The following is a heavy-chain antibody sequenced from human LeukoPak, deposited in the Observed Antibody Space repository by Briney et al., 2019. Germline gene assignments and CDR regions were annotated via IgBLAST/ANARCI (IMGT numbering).Heavy chain of an antibody. D-gene: IGHD4-11*01. CDR1: GYTFTSYG. CDR3: ARDVTTVSKNWFDP. CDR2: ISAYNGNT. J-gene: IGHJ5*02. V-gene: IGHV1-18*01. Sequence: ASVKVSCKASGYTFTSYGISWVRQAPGQGREWMGWISAYNGNTNYAQKLQGRVTMTTDTSTSTAYMELRSLRSDDTAVYYCARDVTTVSKNWFDPWGQGTLVTVSS.